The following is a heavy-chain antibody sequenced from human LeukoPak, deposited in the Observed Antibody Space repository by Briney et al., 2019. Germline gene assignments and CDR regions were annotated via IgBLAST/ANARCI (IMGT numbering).Heavy chain of an antibody. D-gene: IGHD5-24*01. CDR2: IEGAVEKT. CDR1: GFGMSGNA. V-gene: IGHV3-23*01. Sequence: GGSLRLSCAGSGFGMSGNAMSRVRQAPGKGLEWVSAIEGAVEKTHYADSVKGRFTISRDKSMNTLYLQMNSLRAEDTAIYFCAKDIWRWAFDIWGQGTMVTVSS. CDR3: AKDIWRWAFDI. J-gene: IGHJ3*02.